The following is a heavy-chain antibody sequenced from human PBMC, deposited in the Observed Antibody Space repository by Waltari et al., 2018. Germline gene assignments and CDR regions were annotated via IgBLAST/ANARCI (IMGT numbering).Heavy chain of an antibody. D-gene: IGHD4-17*01. V-gene: IGHV3-23*01. CDR1: GFHFSLYA. Sequence: EKLLESGGGLAQPGGSLRLSCAASGFHFSLYAMSWVRPAPGKGRDGVSAISAMGDRTDYADSVKGRLTISRDNSNNTLYLQLSSLRADDTAIYYCATPTWYADYRFAFWGQGTLVTVSS. CDR3: ATPTWYADYRFAF. J-gene: IGHJ4*02. CDR2: ISAMGDRT.